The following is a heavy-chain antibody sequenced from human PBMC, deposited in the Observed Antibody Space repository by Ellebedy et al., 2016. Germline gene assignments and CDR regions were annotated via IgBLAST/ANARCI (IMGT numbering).Heavy chain of an antibody. V-gene: IGHV4-30-4*01. D-gene: IGHD1-14*01. CDR1: GGSISSGDYF. CDR3: ARASARTIWFDP. J-gene: IGHJ5*02. Sequence: LRLXXTVPGGSISSGDYFWSWFRQPPGKGLEWIGYIYYSGSTYYNPSLKSRVTISVDTSKNQFSLKLSSVTAADTAVYYCARASARTIWFDPWGQGTLVTVSS. CDR2: IYYSGST.